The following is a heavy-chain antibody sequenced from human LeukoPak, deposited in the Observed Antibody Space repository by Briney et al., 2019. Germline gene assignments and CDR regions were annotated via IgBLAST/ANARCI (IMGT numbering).Heavy chain of an antibody. CDR3: ARHRFGFDSSWYPKDY. J-gene: IGHJ4*02. CDR1: GGSISSSSYY. D-gene: IGHD6-13*01. CDR2: INHSGST. V-gene: IGHV4-39*01. Sequence: PSETLSLTCTVSGGSISSSSYYWSWIRQPPGKGLEWIGEINHSGSTNYNPSLKSRVTISVDTSKNQFSLKLSSVTAADTAVYYCARHRFGFDSSWYPKDYWGQGTLVTVSS.